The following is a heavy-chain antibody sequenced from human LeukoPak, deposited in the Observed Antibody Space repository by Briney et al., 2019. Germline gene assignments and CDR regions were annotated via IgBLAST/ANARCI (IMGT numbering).Heavy chain of an antibody. V-gene: IGHV5-51*01. CDR2: ICPGDANT. CDR3: ARHYVGGEYYWDMDV. CDR1: GDFFTSYW. D-gene: IGHD3-10*01. Sequence: GESPMISWKGSGDFFTSYWSGWVLQLPGKGLEWMGVICPGDANTSYGQSFHGQPSTAADKSNNTAYLQWSSLKATASAMYYYARHYVGGEYYWDMDVWGRGTTVTVAS. J-gene: IGHJ6*02.